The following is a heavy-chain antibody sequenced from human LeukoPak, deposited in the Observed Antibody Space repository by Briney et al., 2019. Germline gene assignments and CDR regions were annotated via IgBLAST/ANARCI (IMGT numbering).Heavy chain of an antibody. Sequence: KPSETLSLTCAVYGGSFSGYYWSWIRQPPGKGLEWIGEINHSGSTNYNPSLKSRVTISVNTSKNQFSLKLSSVTAADTAVYYCARGNRVCYDSSFDPWGQGTLVTVSS. CDR1: GGSFSGYY. CDR2: INHSGST. V-gene: IGHV4-34*01. J-gene: IGHJ5*02. D-gene: IGHD3-22*01. CDR3: ARGNRVCYDSSFDP.